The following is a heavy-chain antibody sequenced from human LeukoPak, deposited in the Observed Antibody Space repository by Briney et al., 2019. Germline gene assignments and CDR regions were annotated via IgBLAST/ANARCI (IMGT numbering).Heavy chain of an antibody. J-gene: IGHJ4*02. D-gene: IGHD3-16*02. V-gene: IGHV1-2*04. CDR3: ARAPRGDYVWGSYRYTGYYFDY. CDR1: GYTFTSYY. Sequence: ASVKVSCKASGYTFTSYYMHWVRQAPGQGLEWMGWINPNSGGTNYAQKFQGWVTMTRDTSISTAYMELSRLRSDDTAVYYCARAPRGDYVWGSYRYTGYYFDYWGQGTLVTVSS. CDR2: INPNSGGT.